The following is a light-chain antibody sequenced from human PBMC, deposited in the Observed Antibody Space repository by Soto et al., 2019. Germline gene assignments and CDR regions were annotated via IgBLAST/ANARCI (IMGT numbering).Light chain of an antibody. Sequence: EIVMTQSPATLSVSPGERATLSCRASQSVSSNLAWYQQKPGQAPRLLIYSASTRVTALPGRVSGSGSATEFTLTISSLRSEDSAVCYSLQYSDWAPFTFGGGTRWIS. CDR2: SAS. V-gene: IGKV3-15*01. CDR1: QSVSSN. J-gene: IGKJ4*01. CDR3: LQYSDWAPFT.